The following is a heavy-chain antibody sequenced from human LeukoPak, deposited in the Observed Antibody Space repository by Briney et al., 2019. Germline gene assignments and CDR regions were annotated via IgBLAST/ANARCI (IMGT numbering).Heavy chain of an antibody. CDR2: ISSSSSYI. CDR3: ARDVIAAAGIPDAFDI. CDR1: GFTFSSYS. V-gene: IGHV3-21*01. Sequence: GGSLRLSCAASGFTFSSYSMNWVHQAPGKGLEWVSSISSSSSYIYYADSVEGRFTISRDNAKNSLYLQMNSLRAEDTAVYYCARDVIAAAGIPDAFDIWGQGTMVTVSS. D-gene: IGHD6-13*01. J-gene: IGHJ3*02.